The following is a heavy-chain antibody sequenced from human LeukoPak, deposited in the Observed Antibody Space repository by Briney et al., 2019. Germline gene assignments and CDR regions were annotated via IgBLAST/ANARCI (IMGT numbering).Heavy chain of an antibody. J-gene: IGHJ4*02. Sequence: GGSLRLSCAASGFTFNSYGIHWVRQAPGKGLEWVAFIWYDGSNKYYADSVKGRFTISRDNSKNTLYLRMNSLRAEDTAVYYCARARTTRGFDYWGQGTLVTVSS. CDR1: GFTFNSYG. D-gene: IGHD4-17*01. V-gene: IGHV3-33*01. CDR3: ARARTTRGFDY. CDR2: IWYDGSNK.